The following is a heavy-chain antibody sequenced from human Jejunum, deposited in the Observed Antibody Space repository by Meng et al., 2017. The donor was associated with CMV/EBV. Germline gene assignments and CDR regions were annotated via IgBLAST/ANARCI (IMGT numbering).Heavy chain of an antibody. D-gene: IGHD1-26*01. V-gene: IGHV1-2*02. CDR1: ESTFTAYY. CDR3: AKDGGSYLDYYFDY. Sequence: ASESTFTAYYMHWVRQAPGQGLEWMGWINPNTGGTNYAQKFQGRVTMTRDTSTNTAYMELTRLRSDDTALYYCAKDGGSYLDYYFDYWGQGTLVTVSS. CDR2: INPNTGGT. J-gene: IGHJ4*02.